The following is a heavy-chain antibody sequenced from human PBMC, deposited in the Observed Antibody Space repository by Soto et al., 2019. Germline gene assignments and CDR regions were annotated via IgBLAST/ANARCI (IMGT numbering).Heavy chain of an antibody. V-gene: IGHV3-30*18. Sequence: HXGGSLRLSCAASGFTVSSYGMHWVRQAPGKGLEWVAVISYDGSNKYYADSVKGRFTISRDNSKNTLYLQMNSLRAEDTAVYYCAKDLGGTGLDYWGQGTLVTVSS. CDR1: GFTVSSYG. D-gene: IGHD7-27*01. CDR2: ISYDGSNK. CDR3: AKDLGGTGLDY. J-gene: IGHJ4*02.